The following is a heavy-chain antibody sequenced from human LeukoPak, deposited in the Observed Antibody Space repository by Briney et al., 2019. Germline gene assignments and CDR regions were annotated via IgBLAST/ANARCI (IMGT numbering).Heavy chain of an antibody. Sequence: GGSLRLSCAASGFIFSIHSMHWVRQAPGKGLEYVSGIRSNGGSTYYAQSVKGRFTISRDNSKNTVELQMGSLRAEDMAVYYCARRGSGWEFDYWGQGTLVTVSS. D-gene: IGHD6-19*01. CDR1: GFIFSIHS. V-gene: IGHV3-64*01. CDR3: ARRGSGWEFDY. CDR2: IRSNGGST. J-gene: IGHJ4*02.